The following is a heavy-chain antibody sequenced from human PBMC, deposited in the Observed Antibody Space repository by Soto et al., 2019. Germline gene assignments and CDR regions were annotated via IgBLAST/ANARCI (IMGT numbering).Heavy chain of an antibody. V-gene: IGHV6-1*01. CDR3: ARDPADEVAGFDY. Sequence: SQTLSLTCAISGDSVSSNSAAWNWIRQSPSGGLEWLGRTYYRSKWYNDYAVSVKSRITINPDTSKNQFSLQLNSVTPEDTAVYYCARDPADEVAGFDYWGQGTLVTVSS. J-gene: IGHJ4*02. CDR2: TYYRSKWYN. D-gene: IGHD6-19*01. CDR1: GDSVSSNSAA.